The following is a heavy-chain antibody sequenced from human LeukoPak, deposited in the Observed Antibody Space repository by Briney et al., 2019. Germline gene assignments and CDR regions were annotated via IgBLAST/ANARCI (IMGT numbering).Heavy chain of an antibody. Sequence: SVKVSCKASGGTFSSYAISWVRQAPGQGLEWMGGIIPIFGTANYAQKFQGRVTITADESTSTDYMELSSLRSEDTAVYYCARVRTWIQGDPAVPAHYYFDYWGQGTLVTVSS. CDR2: IIPIFGTA. CDR3: ARVRTWIQGDPAVPAHYYFDY. CDR1: GGTFSSYA. V-gene: IGHV1-69*13. D-gene: IGHD5-18*01. J-gene: IGHJ4*02.